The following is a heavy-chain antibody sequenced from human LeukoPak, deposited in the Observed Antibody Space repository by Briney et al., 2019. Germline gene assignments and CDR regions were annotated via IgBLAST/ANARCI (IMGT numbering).Heavy chain of an antibody. CDR1: GFTFSSYS. CDR2: ISSRSSYI. CDR3: ARDLAAPKWFDP. D-gene: IGHD6-13*01. Sequence: GGSLRLSCAASGFTFSSYSMNWVRQAPGKGLEWVSSISSRSSYIHYADSVKGRFTISRDNAKNSLYLQMNSLRAEDTAVYYCARDLAAPKWFDPWGQGTLVTVSS. V-gene: IGHV3-21*01. J-gene: IGHJ5*02.